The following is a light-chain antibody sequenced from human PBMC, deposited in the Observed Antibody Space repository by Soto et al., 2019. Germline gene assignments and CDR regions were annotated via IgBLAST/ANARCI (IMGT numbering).Light chain of an antibody. Sequence: QAVVTQPASVSGSPGQSITISCTGTSSDVGSYNSVSWYQQHPGKAPKLMIYEGSKRPSGVSNRFSGSKSGNTASLTISGLQAEDEADDYCCSYAGSSTLVFGGGTKLTVL. V-gene: IGLV2-23*01. J-gene: IGLJ2*01. CDR3: CSYAGSSTLV. CDR1: SSDVGSYNS. CDR2: EGS.